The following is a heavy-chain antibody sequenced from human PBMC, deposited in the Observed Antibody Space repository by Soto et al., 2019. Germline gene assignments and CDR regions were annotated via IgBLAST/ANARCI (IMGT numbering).Heavy chain of an antibody. CDR3: ARVRRGYSSSSNYYYYDMDV. CDR1: GGSISSSNW. D-gene: IGHD6-6*01. J-gene: IGHJ6*02. CDR2: IYHSGST. Sequence: PSETLSLTCAVSGGSISSSNWWSWVRQPPGKGLEWIGEIYHSGSTNYNPSLKSRVTISVDKSKNQFSLKLSSVTAADTAVYYCARVRRGYSSSSNYYYYDMDVWGQGTTVTVS. V-gene: IGHV4-4*02.